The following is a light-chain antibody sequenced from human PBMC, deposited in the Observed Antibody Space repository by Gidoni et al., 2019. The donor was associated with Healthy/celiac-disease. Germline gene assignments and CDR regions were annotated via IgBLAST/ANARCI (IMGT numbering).Light chain of an antibody. CDR2: DAS. V-gene: IGKV1-33*01. CDR3: QQYDNLPLT. CDR1: QDISNY. J-gene: IGKJ1*01. Sequence: DIQMTQSPSSLSASVGDRVTITCQASQDISNYLNWYQPKPGKAPKLLIYDASNLETGVPSRFSGSGSGTDFTFTISSLQPEDIATYYCQQYDNLPLTFGQETKVEIK.